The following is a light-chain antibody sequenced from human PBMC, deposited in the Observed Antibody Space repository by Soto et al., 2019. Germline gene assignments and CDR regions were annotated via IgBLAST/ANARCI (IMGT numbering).Light chain of an antibody. V-gene: IGKV1-8*01. CDR1: QGISSY. CDR3: LQDYNYPWT. J-gene: IGKJ1*01. CDR2: AAS. Sequence: AIRMTQSPSSLSASTGDRVTITCRASQGISSYLAWYQQKPGKAPKLLINAASTLQSGVPSRFSGSGSGTGFTLTISSLQPEDCATYYCLQDYNYPWTFGQGTKVDIK.